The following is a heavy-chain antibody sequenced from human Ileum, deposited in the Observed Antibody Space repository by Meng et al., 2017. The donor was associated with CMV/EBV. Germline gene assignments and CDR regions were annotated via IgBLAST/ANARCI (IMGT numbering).Heavy chain of an antibody. V-gene: IGHV3-20*04. CDR3: ARDIVDNEDGV. CDR2: ITWNGGST. Sequence: GESLKISCAASGFTFVHYGMSWVRQAPGKGLEYVSAITWNGGSTDYADSVKGRFTISRDNAKNSLCLQMNSLRAEDTALYYCARDIVDNEDGVWGQGTTVTVSS. D-gene: IGHD5-12*01. J-gene: IGHJ6*02. CDR1: GFTFVHYG.